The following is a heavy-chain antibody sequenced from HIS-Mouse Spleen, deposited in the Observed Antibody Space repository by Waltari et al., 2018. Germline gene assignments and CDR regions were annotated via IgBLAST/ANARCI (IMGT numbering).Heavy chain of an antibody. V-gene: IGHV4-34*01. CDR2: IKPRGST. D-gene: IGHD1-26*01. CDR1: GGSFSGYY. Sequence: QVQLQQWGAGLLKPSETLSLTCAVYGGSFSGYYWSWIRQPPGKGLEWIGEIKPRGSTNYTPSIKSRITISVDTSKNQFSLKLSSLTAADTAVYYCARMGPASGSYGDYWGQGTLVTVSS. J-gene: IGHJ4*02. CDR3: ARMGPASGSYGDY.